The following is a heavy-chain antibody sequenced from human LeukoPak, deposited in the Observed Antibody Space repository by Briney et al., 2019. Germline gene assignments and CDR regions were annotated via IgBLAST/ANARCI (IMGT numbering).Heavy chain of an antibody. CDR2: IRSRASNYAT. CDR3: TRHLIDY. V-gene: IGHV3-73*01. Sequence: GGSLKLSCAASGFSFSDAAIHWVRQASGKGLEWVGRIRSRASNYATAYAASEKGRFIISRDESKNTAYLQMSSLRTEDTAIYYCTRHLIDYWGQGTLVTVSS. J-gene: IGHJ4*02. CDR1: GFSFSDAA.